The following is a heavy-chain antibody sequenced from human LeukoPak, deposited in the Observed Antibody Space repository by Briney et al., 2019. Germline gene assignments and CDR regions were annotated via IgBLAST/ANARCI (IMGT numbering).Heavy chain of an antibody. CDR2: INPNSGGT. Sequence: ASVKVSCKASGYTFTGYYMHWVRQAPGQGLEWMGWINPNSGGTNYAQKFQGRVTMTRDTSISTAYMELSRLRSDDTAVYYCARSLIRGYSGYDSSGDYWGQGTLVTVSS. J-gene: IGHJ4*02. D-gene: IGHD5-12*01. V-gene: IGHV1-2*02. CDR3: ARSLIRGYSGYDSSGDY. CDR1: GYTFTGYY.